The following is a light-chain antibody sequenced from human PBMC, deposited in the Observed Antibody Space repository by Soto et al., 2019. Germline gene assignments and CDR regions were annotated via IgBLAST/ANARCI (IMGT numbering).Light chain of an antibody. J-gene: IGKJ1*01. CDR3: QQNYSTPWT. CDR1: QSISNY. Sequence: DIQMTQSPSSLSASVGDRVTITCRASQSISNYLNWYQQKPGKAPKLLIYAASSLQSGVPSRFSGSGSGTDFTLTISSLQLEDFATYYCQQNYSTPWTFGQGTKVEIK. CDR2: AAS. V-gene: IGKV1-39*01.